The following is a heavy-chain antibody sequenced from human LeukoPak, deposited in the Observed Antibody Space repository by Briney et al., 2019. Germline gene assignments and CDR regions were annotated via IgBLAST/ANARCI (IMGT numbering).Heavy chain of an antibody. D-gene: IGHD2-15*01. CDR2: INHSGST. J-gene: IGHJ6*03. CDR3: ARASGGRSGYSYYMDV. V-gene: IGHV4-34*01. CDR1: GGSFSGYY. Sequence: SETLSLTCAVYGGSFSGYYWSWIRQPPGKGLEWIGEINHSGSTNYNPSLKSRVTISVDTSKNQFSLKLSSVTAADTAVYYCARASGGRSGYSYYMDVWGKGTTVTVSS.